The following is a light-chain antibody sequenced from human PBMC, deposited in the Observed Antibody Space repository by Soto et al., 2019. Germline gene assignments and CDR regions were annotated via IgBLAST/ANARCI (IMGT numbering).Light chain of an antibody. CDR1: QSINKW. J-gene: IGKJ1*01. V-gene: IGKV1-5*03. CDR2: DVS. CDR3: QHYTGDRAT. Sequence: DILLTQSPSTLSASVGDRVTISCRASQSINKWLAWYQHKPGKAPNLLIYDVSTLTSGVPSRFSGSGSGTEFPLTISLLRPDDFVTYYRQHYTGDRATFGQGTKVEI.